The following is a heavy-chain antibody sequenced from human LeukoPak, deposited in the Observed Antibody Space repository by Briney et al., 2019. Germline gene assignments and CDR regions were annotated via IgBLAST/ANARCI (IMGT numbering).Heavy chain of an antibody. Sequence: GGSLRLSCAASGFMFSDYFMSWIRQAPGKELEWISYISSNSKYTKYADSVKGRFTISRDNAKKSLYLQMNGLRAEDTAVYYCARDNGNKYYFDYWGQGTLVTVSS. CDR3: ARDNGNKYYFDY. D-gene: IGHD2-8*01. CDR1: GFMFSDYF. V-gene: IGHV3-11*05. J-gene: IGHJ4*02. CDR2: ISSNSKYT.